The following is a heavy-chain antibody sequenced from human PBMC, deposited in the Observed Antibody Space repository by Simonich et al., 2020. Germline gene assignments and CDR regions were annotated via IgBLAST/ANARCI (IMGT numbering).Heavy chain of an antibody. CDR1: GGSFSGYY. CDR3: ARHRLVDGTTGTTGVDYYYGMDV. J-gene: IGHJ6*02. Sequence: QVQLQQWGAGLLKPSETLSLTCAVYGGSFSGYYWSGIRKPPGKGLEWFGEIKHSGSTNHNPSLKSRVTISVDTSKNQFSLKLCSGTAADTAVYYCARHRLVDGTTGTTGVDYYYGMDVWGQGTTVTVSS. CDR2: IKHSGST. V-gene: IGHV4-34*01. D-gene: IGHD1-1*01.